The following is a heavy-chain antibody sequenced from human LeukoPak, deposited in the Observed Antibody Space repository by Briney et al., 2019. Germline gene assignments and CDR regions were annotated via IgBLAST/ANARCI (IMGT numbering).Heavy chain of an antibody. CDR3: ARYYGSGSLHYFDY. CDR2: IRSKAYGGTT. V-gene: IGHV3-49*04. Sequence: PGGSLRLSCLGSGFTFGDYALTWVRQAPGKGLEWVGFIRSKAYGGTTETAASVKGRFTISRDDSESTGYLQMNSLKTEDTAVYYCARYYGSGSLHYFDYWGQGTLVTVSS. CDR1: GFTFGDYA. J-gene: IGHJ4*02. D-gene: IGHD3-10*01.